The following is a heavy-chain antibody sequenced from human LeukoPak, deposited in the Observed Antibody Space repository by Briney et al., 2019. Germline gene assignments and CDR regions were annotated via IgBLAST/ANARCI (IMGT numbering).Heavy chain of an antibody. CDR1: GFTVSSNY. CDR3: ASRYYYDTRDY. D-gene: IGHD3-22*01. V-gene: IGHV3-66*01. CDR2: IYSGGST. J-gene: IGHJ4*02. Sequence: HPGGSLRLSCAASGFTVSSNYMSWVRQAPGKGLEWVSVIYSGGSTYYADSVKGRLTISRDNSKNTLYLQMNSLRAEDTAVYYCASRYYYDTRDYWGQGTLVTVSS.